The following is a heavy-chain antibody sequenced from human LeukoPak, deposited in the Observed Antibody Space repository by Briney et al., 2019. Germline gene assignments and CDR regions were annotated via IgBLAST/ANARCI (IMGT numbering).Heavy chain of an antibody. CDR2: IFYSGST. Sequence: SETLSLTCTLSGGSISNYYWSWIRQPPGKGLEWIGNIFYSGSTNYNPSLKSRVTISLDTSRNQFSLKLTSVSAADTAVYYCAREGGSYYHWFDPWGQGTLVTVSS. CDR3: AREGGSYYHWFDP. V-gene: IGHV4-59*01. CDR1: GGSISNYY. J-gene: IGHJ5*02. D-gene: IGHD1-26*01.